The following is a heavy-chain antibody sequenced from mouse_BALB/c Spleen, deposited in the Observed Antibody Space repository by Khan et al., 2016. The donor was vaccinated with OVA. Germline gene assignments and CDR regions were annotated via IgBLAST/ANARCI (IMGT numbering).Heavy chain of an antibody. D-gene: IGHD1-3*01. J-gene: IGHJ3*01. V-gene: IGHV1S81*02. CDR3: TRGGFSSFAY. Sequence: QVQLQQSGAELVKPGASVKLSCKASGYTFTSYYIYWVKQRPGQGLEWIGEINPSDGSTNFNEKFKSKATLTVDRSSSTAYMQLSSLTSEDSAVYYCTRGGFSSFAYWGQGTLVTASA. CDR2: INPSDGST. CDR1: GYTFTSYY.